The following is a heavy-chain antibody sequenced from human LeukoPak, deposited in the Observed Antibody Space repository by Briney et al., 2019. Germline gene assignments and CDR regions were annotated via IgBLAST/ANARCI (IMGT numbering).Heavy chain of an antibody. CDR3: ARADKYYDSSGYFDH. V-gene: IGHV4-34*01. CDR2: IYHSGST. D-gene: IGHD3-22*01. CDR1: GGSFSGYY. Sequence: SETLSLTCAVYGGSFSGYYWSWIRQPPGKGLEWIGYIYHSGSTSYNPSLKSRVTISVDRSKNQFSLKLSSVTAADTAVYYCARADKYYDSSGYFDHWGQGTLVTVSS. J-gene: IGHJ4*02.